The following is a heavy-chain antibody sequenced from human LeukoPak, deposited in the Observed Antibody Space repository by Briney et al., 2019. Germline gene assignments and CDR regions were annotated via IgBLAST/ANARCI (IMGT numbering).Heavy chain of an antibody. CDR1: GGSISSGSYY. J-gene: IGHJ4*02. CDR3: ARSGAAMVIAFFDY. D-gene: IGHD5-18*01. Sequence: SQTLSLTCTVSGGSISSGSYYWSWIRQPAGKGLEWIGRIYTSGSTNYNPSLKSRVTISVDTSKNQFSLKLSSVTAADTAVYYCARSGAAMVIAFFDYWGQGTLVPVSS. CDR2: IYTSGST. V-gene: IGHV4-61*02.